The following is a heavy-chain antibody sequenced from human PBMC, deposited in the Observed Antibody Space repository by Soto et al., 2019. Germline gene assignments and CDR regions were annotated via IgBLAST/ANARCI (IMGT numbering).Heavy chain of an antibody. CDR2: INPNSGGT. V-gene: IGHV1-2*04. CDR3: ARGIGELSSNWFDP. CDR1: GYTFTGYY. Sequence: GASVKVSCKASGYTFTGYYMHWVRQAPGQGLEWMGRINPNSGGTNYAQKFQGWVTVTRDTSISTAYMELSRLRSDDTAVYYCARGIGELSSNWFDPWGQGTLVTVSS. D-gene: IGHD3-16*02. J-gene: IGHJ5*02.